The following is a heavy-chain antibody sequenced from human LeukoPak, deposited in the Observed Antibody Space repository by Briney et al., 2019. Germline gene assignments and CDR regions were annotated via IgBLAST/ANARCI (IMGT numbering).Heavy chain of an antibody. V-gene: IGHV4-38-2*02. CDR1: VYSISSDFY. CDR2: IFHSGNT. D-gene: IGHD2-2*01. CDR3: ARAATISTSYAPFDY. J-gene: IGHJ4*02. Sequence: SETLSLTCTVSVYSISSDFYWGWIRQPPGKGLEWIGSIFHSGNTYYNPSLKSRVTMSVDTSKNQFSLELTSVTAADTAVYYCARAATISTSYAPFDYWGQGALVTVSS.